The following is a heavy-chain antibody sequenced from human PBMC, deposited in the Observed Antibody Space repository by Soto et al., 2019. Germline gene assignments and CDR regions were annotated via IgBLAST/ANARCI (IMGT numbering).Heavy chain of an antibody. J-gene: IGHJ6*02. Sequence: GGSLRLSCAASGFTFSSYAMAWVRQAPGKGLEWVSGISGSGVTTYYADSVKGRLTISRDNSKNMLYLQMNSLRAEDTAVYYCWVERGYDYGMDVWGQGTTVTVSS. CDR1: GFTFSSYA. CDR3: WVERGYDYGMDV. CDR2: ISGSGVTT. V-gene: IGHV3-23*01. D-gene: IGHD1-1*01.